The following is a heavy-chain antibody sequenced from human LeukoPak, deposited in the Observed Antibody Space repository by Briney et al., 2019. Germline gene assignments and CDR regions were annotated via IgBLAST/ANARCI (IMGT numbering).Heavy chain of an antibody. J-gene: IGHJ6*03. CDR3: AKMGKTENHYGSGRFSYYYYMDV. V-gene: IGHV3-7*01. D-gene: IGHD3-10*01. CDR2: INQDETEK. Sequence: PGGSLRLSCAASGFSFTTYWMSWVRQPPGKGLEWVANINQDETEKYYVDSVKGRFTISRDNSKNTLYLQMNSLRAEDTAVYYCAKMGKTENHYGSGRFSYYYYMDVWGKGTTVTISS. CDR1: GFSFTTYW.